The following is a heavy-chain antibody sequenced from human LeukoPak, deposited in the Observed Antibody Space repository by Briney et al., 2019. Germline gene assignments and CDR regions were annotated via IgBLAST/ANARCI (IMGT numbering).Heavy chain of an antibody. CDR2: IYYSGST. CDR1: GGSFSGYY. J-gene: IGHJ4*02. Sequence: SETLSLTCAVYGGSFSGYYWSWIRQPPGKGLEWIGSIYYSGSTDYNPSLKSQVTMSVDTSKSQFSLKVNSVTAADTAVYYCARRDRYSSGQFDHWGQGTLVTVSS. CDR3: ARRDRYSSGQFDH. D-gene: IGHD5-18*01. V-gene: IGHV4-34*01.